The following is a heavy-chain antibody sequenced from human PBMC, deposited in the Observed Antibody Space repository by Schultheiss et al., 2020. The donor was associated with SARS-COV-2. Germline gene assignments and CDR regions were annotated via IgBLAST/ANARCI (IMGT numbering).Heavy chain of an antibody. J-gene: IGHJ3*02. Sequence: SVKVSCKASGYTFTSYDINWVRQATGQGLEWMGRIIPILGIANYAQKFQGRVTITADKSTSTAYMELSSLRSEDTAVYYCARYCSSTSCYDAFDIWGQGTMVTVSS. V-gene: IGHV1-69*04. CDR2: IIPILGIA. CDR3: ARYCSSTSCYDAFDI. CDR1: GYTFTSYD. D-gene: IGHD2-2*01.